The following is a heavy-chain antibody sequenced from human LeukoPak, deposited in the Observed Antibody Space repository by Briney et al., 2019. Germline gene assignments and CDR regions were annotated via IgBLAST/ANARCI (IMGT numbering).Heavy chain of an antibody. V-gene: IGHV3-30*02. J-gene: IGHJ4*02. CDR3: ARESYDFWSGYTYFDY. Sequence: GGSLRLSSAASGFTFSSYGMHWVRQAPGKGLEWVAFIRYDGSNKYYADSVKGRFTISRDNSKNTLYLQMNSLRAEDTAVYYCARESYDFWSGYTYFDYWGQGTLVTVSS. D-gene: IGHD3-3*01. CDR1: GFTFSSYG. CDR2: IRYDGSNK.